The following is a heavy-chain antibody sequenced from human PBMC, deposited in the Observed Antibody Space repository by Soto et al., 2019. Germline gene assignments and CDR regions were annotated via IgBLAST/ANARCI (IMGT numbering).Heavy chain of an antibody. CDR3: ARGAGGPNRFDL. V-gene: IGHV1-3*01. J-gene: IGHJ5*02. Sequence: QVQLAQSGAEVKKPGASVKVSCKASGYTFTTYPIHWVRQAPGQRPEWMGWINPGSRNTKYSQKFQGRVTISMNTSATTAYMAVSSLRFEDSAVYYCARGAGGPNRFDLWGQGTLVTVFS. CDR2: INPGSRNT. CDR1: GYTFTTYP. D-gene: IGHD6-19*01.